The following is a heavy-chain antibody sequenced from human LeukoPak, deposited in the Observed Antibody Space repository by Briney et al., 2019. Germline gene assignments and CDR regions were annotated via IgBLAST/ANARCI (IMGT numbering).Heavy chain of an antibody. Sequence: QPGGSLRLSCAAAGFTFSNYAMTWVRQAPGRGLEWVSSISGSGGSTYYADSVKGRFTTSRDNSKNTLYLQMYSLRAEDTAVYYCAKVEGASKASVYWGQGALVTVSS. D-gene: IGHD1-1*01. CDR1: GFTFSNYA. J-gene: IGHJ4*02. CDR2: ISGSGGST. CDR3: AKVEGASKASVY. V-gene: IGHV3-23*01.